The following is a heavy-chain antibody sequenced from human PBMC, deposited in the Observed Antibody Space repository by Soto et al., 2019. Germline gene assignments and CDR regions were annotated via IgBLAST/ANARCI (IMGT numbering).Heavy chain of an antibody. CDR3: AKDGPPPYYDILTGYYPPTHYFDY. J-gene: IGHJ4*02. CDR2: ISGSGGST. Sequence: EVQLLESGGGLVQPGGSLRLSCAASGVTFSSYAMSWVRQAPGKGLEWVSAISGSGGSTYYADSVKGRFTISRDNSKNPLYLQMNSLRAEDTAVYYCAKDGPPPYYDILTGYYPPTHYFDYWGQGTLVTVSS. CDR1: GVTFSSYA. V-gene: IGHV3-23*01. D-gene: IGHD3-9*01.